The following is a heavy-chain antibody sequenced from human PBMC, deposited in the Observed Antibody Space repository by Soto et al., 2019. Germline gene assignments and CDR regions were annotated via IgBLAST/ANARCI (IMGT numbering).Heavy chain of an antibody. J-gene: IGHJ4*02. CDR1: GFTFSSYA. CDR3: AKTHCSGGSCYYAFDY. V-gene: IGHV3-23*01. CDR2: ISGSGGST. Sequence: EVQLLESGGGLVQPGGSLRLSCAASGFTFSSYAMSWVRQAPGKGLEWVSAISGSGGSTYYADSVKGRFTISRDNSENTLYLQMNSLRAEDTAVYYCAKTHCSGGSCYYAFDYWGQGTLVTVSS. D-gene: IGHD2-15*01.